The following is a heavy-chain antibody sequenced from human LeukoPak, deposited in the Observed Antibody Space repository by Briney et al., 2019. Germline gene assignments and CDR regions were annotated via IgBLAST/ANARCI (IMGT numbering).Heavy chain of an antibody. CDR2: ISGSGGST. CDR3: ARNDYNFDY. CDR1: GFTFSSNV. V-gene: IGHV3-23*01. Sequence: PGGSLRLSCAASGFTFSSNVMSWVRQAPGKGLEWVSVISGSGGSTYYADSVQGRFTISRDNAKNSLYLQMSSLRAEDTAVYYCARNDYNFDYWGQGTLVTVSS. J-gene: IGHJ4*02. D-gene: IGHD3-16*01.